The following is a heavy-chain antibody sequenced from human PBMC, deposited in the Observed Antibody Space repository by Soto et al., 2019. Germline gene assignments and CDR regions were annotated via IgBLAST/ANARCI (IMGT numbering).Heavy chain of an antibody. J-gene: IGHJ4*02. CDR1: GFTFSSYS. D-gene: IGHD5-12*01. V-gene: IGHV3-21*01. CDR2: ISSSSSYI. Sequence: GSRRLSFVASGFTFSSYSMNWVRQAQGKGLTCVSSISSSSSYIYYADSVKGRFTISRDNAKNSLYLQMNSLRAEDTAVYYCARDRGFYSGYDYGEGTNDYWRQGTLDTVSS. CDR3: ARDRGFYSGYDYGEGTNDY.